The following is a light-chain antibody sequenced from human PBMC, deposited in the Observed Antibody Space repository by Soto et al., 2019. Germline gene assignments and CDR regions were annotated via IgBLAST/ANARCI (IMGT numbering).Light chain of an antibody. V-gene: IGLV1-51*01. Sequence: QSVLTQPPSVSAAPGQKVTISCSGSSSNIGNHYVSWYQQLPGTAPKLLIYDNNKRPSGIPDRFSGSNSGTSATLGITGLQTGDEADYYCATWDDSLSAAVFGGGTKLTVL. CDR1: SSNIGNHY. CDR3: ATWDDSLSAAV. J-gene: IGLJ2*01. CDR2: DNN.